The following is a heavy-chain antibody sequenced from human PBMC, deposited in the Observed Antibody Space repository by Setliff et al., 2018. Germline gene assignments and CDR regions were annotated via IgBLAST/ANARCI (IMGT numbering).Heavy chain of an antibody. Sequence: SETLSLTCAVSGYSISSGYYWGWIRQPPGKGLEWIGSIDHSGSTHYNPSLKSRVTISVDTAKNQFSLKLRSVTAADTAVYYCATNSGGNTIDAFDIWGQGTMVTVSS. D-gene: IGHD2-15*01. V-gene: IGHV4-38-2*01. J-gene: IGHJ3*02. CDR2: IDHSGST. CDR1: GYSISSGYY. CDR3: ATNSGGNTIDAFDI.